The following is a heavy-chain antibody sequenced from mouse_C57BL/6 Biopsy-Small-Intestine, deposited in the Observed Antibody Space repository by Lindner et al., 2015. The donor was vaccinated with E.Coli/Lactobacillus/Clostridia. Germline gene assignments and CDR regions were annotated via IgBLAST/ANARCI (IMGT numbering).Heavy chain of an antibody. CDR3: VRGYYGIFDF. CDR2: IYPRSGHT. D-gene: IGHD2-1*01. V-gene: IGHV1-81*01. Sequence: VQLQESGAELARPGASVKLSCKASGYTFIRYGVNWLKQRSGQGLEWIGEIYPRSGHTYYNEKFKGKATLTADKPSSTAYMQLSSLTSEDSAVYFCVRGYYGIFDFWGQGTTLTVSS. J-gene: IGHJ2*01. CDR1: GYTFIRYG.